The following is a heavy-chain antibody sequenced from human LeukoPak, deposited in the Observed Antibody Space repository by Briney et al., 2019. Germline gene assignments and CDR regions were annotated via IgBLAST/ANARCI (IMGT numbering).Heavy chain of an antibody. J-gene: IGHJ4*02. V-gene: IGHV4-30-4*01. D-gene: IGHD3-10*01. CDR2: IYYSGST. Sequence: SETLSLTCTVSGGSISSGDYYWSWIRHPPGKGLEWIGYIYYSGSTYYNPSLKSRVTISVDTSKNQFSLKLSSVTAADTAVYYCARGISYGPSEMVRGVDFDYWGQGTLVTVSS. CDR1: GGSISSGDYY. CDR3: ARGISYGPSEMVRGVDFDY.